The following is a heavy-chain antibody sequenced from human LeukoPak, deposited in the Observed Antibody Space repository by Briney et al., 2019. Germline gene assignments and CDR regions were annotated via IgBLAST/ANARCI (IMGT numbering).Heavy chain of an antibody. CDR3: AKAEAVGYSSSSFDY. CDR1: GFTFSSYA. D-gene: IGHD6-13*01. CDR2: ISGSGGST. J-gene: IGHJ4*02. V-gene: IGHV3-23*01. Sequence: GGSLRLSCAASGFTFSSYAMSWVRQAPGKGLEWVSAISGSGGSTYYADSVKGRFTISRDNSKNTLYLQMNSLRAEDTAVYYCAKAEAVGYSSSSFDYWGQGTLVTVSS.